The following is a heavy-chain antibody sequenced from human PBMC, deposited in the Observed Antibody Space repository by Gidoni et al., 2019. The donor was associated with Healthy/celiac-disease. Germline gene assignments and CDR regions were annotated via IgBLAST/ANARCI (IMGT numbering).Heavy chain of an antibody. CDR3: ARDLIAAAGMDPFDY. Sequence: NWVRQAPGKGLEWVSSISSSSSYIYYADSVKGRFTISRDNAKNSLYLQMNSLRAEDTAVYYCARDLIAAAGMDPFDYWGQGTLVTVSS. V-gene: IGHV3-21*01. D-gene: IGHD6-13*01. CDR2: ISSSSSYI. J-gene: IGHJ4*02.